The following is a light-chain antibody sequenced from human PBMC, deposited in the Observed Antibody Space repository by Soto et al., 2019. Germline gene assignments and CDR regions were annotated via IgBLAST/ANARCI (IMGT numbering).Light chain of an antibody. Sequence: VLTQSPSASASLGASVKLTCTLSSGHSSYAIAWHQQQPEKGPRYLMKLNSDGSHNKGDGIPDRFSGSSSGAERYLTISSLQSEDEADYYCQTWGTGIQVFGGGTQLTVL. CDR1: SGHSSYA. CDR3: QTWGTGIQV. J-gene: IGLJ2*01. V-gene: IGLV4-69*01. CDR2: LNSDGSH.